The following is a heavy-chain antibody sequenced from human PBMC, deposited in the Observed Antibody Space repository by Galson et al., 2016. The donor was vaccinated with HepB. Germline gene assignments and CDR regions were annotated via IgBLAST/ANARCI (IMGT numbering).Heavy chain of an antibody. CDR1: GFTFRNYR. Sequence: SLRLSCAASGFTFRNYRMNWVRQAPGKGLEWVSSISSGSAYTYSADSVKGRFTISRDNSKNTQYLQMSSLRPEDTALYYCVKDRGCPNCRYDYWGQGALVTVSS. V-gene: IGHV3-21*01. CDR3: VKDRGCPNCRYDY. J-gene: IGHJ4*02. D-gene: IGHD1-1*01. CDR2: ISSGSAYT.